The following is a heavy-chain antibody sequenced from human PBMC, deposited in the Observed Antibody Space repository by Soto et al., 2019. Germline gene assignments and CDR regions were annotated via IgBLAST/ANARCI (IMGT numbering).Heavy chain of an antibody. Sequence: ASVKVSCKASGYTFHTYGISWVRQAPGQGLEWMGWISTFNGETRYAQKFQARVTVTTDTATTTGYMEMRSLRSDDTAVYYRARDVGYCSSSTCLIDYWGQGTLVTVS. J-gene: IGHJ4*02. D-gene: IGHD2-2*01. CDR3: ARDVGYCSSSTCLIDY. CDR1: GYTFHTYG. CDR2: ISTFNGET. V-gene: IGHV1-18*01.